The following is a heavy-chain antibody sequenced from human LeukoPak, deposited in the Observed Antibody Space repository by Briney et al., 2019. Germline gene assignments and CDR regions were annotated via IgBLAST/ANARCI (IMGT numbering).Heavy chain of an antibody. CDR2: IIPIFGTA. V-gene: IGHV1-69*13. CDR1: GGTFSIYA. Sequence: ASVKVSCTASGGTFSIYAISWVRQAPGQGLEWMGGIIPIFGTANYAQKFQGRVTITADESTSTAYMELSSLRSEDTAVYYCAREAPPAPGSGSYPYYFDYWGQGTLVTVSS. CDR3: AREAPPAPGSGSYPYYFDY. D-gene: IGHD3-10*01. J-gene: IGHJ4*02.